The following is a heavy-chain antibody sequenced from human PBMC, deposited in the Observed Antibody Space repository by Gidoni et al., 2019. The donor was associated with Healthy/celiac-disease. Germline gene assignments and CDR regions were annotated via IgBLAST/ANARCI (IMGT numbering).Heavy chain of an antibody. CDR2: IIPILGIA. CDR1: GGTFSSYA. Sequence: QVQLVQSGAEVKKPGSSVKVSCKASGGTFSSYATSWVRQAPGQGLEWMGRIIPILGIANYAQKFQGRVTITADKATSTAYMELSSLRSEDTAVYYCAGGITGTTWGQGTLVTVSS. CDR3: AGGITGTT. J-gene: IGHJ5*02. V-gene: IGHV1-69*04. D-gene: IGHD1-7*01.